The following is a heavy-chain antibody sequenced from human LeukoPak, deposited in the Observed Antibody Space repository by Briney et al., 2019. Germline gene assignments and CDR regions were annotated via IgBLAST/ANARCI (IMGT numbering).Heavy chain of an antibody. D-gene: IGHD3-10*01. J-gene: IGHJ5*02. CDR1: GFTFSSYG. CDR3: AKAIYGSGSYYPFDP. CDR2: IRYDGSNK. V-gene: IGHV3-30*02. Sequence: GGSLRLSCAASGFTFSSYGMHWVRQAPGKGLEWVAFIRYDGSNKYYADSVKGRFTISRDNSKNTLYLQMNSLRAEDTAVYYCAKAIYGSGSYYPFDPGGQGTLVTVSS.